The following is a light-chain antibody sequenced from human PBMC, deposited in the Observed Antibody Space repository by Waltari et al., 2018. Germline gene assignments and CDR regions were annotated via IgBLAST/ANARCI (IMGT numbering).Light chain of an antibody. CDR3: QQYNNWPLYT. CDR1: QSVSNN. CDR2: DAS. Sequence: EAMMTQSPATLSVSPGDRATLSCRASQSVSNNVAWFQQKPGQAPSLLIYDASTRATGVPARFSGSGSGTEFTLTISSLQTEDFAVYYCQQYNNWPLYTFGQGNKLAIK. J-gene: IGKJ2*01. V-gene: IGKV3-15*01.